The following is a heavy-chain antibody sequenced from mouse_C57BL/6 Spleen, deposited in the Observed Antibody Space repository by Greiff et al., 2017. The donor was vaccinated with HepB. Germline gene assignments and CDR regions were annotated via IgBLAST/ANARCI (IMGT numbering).Heavy chain of an antibody. CDR2: INPSSGYT. CDR1: GYTFTSYW. J-gene: IGHJ2*01. Sequence: QVQLKESGAELAKPGASVKLSCKASGYTFTSYWMHWVKQRPGQGLEWIGYINPSSGYTKYNQKFKDKATLTADKSSSTAYMQLSSLTYEDYAVYYCARDPWRNYFDYWGQGTTLTVSS. CDR3: ARDPWRNYFDY. V-gene: IGHV1-7*01.